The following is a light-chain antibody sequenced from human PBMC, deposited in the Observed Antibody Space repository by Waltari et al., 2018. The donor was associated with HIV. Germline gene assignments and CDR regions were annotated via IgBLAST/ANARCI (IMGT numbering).Light chain of an antibody. CDR3: HVWDRGTDHHV. Sequence: SYVLTPPPTVSVAPGQAARITCGGHNHGSKRVHWYQEMPGQAPVLVVYNGSDRPSGTPRRFSGPNSGNAATLSITRVEAGDESDYYCHVWDRGTDHHVFGTGTKVTVL. V-gene: IGLV3-21*02. J-gene: IGLJ1*01. CDR2: NGS. CDR1: NHGSKR.